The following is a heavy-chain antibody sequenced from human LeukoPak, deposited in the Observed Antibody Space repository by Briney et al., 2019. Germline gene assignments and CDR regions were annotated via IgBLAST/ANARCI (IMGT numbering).Heavy chain of an antibody. D-gene: IGHD1-14*01. V-gene: IGHV3-23*01. Sequence: GGSLRLSCAASAFTFSSYAMTWVRQAPGKGLEWVSTLGGGNGRTYYADSVKGRFTIPRDNAKNTLYLQMNSLRAEDTAVYYCARATGDWGQGTLVTVSP. CDR2: LGGGNGRT. CDR1: AFTFSSYA. J-gene: IGHJ4*02. CDR3: ARATGD.